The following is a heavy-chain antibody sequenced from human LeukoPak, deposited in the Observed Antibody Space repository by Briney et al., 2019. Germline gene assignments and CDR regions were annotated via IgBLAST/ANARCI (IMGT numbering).Heavy chain of an antibody. J-gene: IGHJ4*03. CDR1: GGSINDYY. D-gene: IGHD6-13*01. CDR3: ARVDSSNWYDSRGYFDY. V-gene: IGHV4-59*01. CDR2: FSYSGSA. Sequence: SETLSLTCTVSGGSINDYYWNWIRQPPGKGLEWIGYFSYSGSANYNPSLKSRVTMSVDTSKNQFSLKLSSVTAADTAVYYCARVDSSNWYDSRGYFDYWGQGTLVTVSS.